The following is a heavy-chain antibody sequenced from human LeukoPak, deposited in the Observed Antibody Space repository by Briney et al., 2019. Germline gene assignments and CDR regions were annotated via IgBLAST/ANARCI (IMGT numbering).Heavy chain of an antibody. CDR3: AREVEGAFDI. CDR1: GFTFSSYS. Sequence: GGSLRLSCAASGFTFSSYSMNWVRQAPGKGLEWVSSISSSSSYIYYADSVKGRFTISRDNAKNSLYLQMNGLRAEDTAVYYCAREVEGAFDIWGQGTMVTVSS. CDR2: ISSSSSYI. J-gene: IGHJ3*02. D-gene: IGHD2-2*01. V-gene: IGHV3-21*01.